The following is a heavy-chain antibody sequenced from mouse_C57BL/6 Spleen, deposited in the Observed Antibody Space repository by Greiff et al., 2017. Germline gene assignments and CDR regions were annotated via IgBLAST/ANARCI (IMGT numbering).Heavy chain of an antibody. CDR1: GFTFSSYA. CDR3: ARYYGSRIAY. J-gene: IGHJ3*01. CDR2: ISDGGSYT. Sequence: EVMLVESGGGLVKPGGSLKLSCAASGFTFSSYAMSWVRQTPEKRLEWVATISDGGSYTYYPDNVKGRFTISRDNAKNNLYLQMSHLKSEDTAMYYCARYYGSRIAYWGQGTLVTVSA. D-gene: IGHD1-1*01. V-gene: IGHV5-4*03.